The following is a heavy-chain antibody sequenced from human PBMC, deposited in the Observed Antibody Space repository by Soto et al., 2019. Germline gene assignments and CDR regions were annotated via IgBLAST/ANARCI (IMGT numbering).Heavy chain of an antibody. CDR1: GFTFSSYG. CDR2: IWYDGSNK. CDR3: AREGRSIAARPQAFDI. J-gene: IGHJ3*02. D-gene: IGHD6-6*01. Sequence: SLRLSCAASGFTFSSYGMHWVRQAPGKGLEWVAVIWYDGSNKYYADSVKGRFTISRDNSKNTLYLQMNSLRAEDTAVYYCAREGRSIAARPQAFDIWGQGTMVTVSS. V-gene: IGHV3-33*01.